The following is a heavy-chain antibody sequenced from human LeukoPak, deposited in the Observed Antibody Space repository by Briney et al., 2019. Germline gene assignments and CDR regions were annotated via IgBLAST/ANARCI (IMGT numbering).Heavy chain of an antibody. CDR2: IYHSGST. J-gene: IGHJ4*02. D-gene: IGHD1-26*01. CDR3: VRGVGGEYFYFDR. CDR1: SYSVSSDHY. V-gene: IGHV4-38-2*02. Sequence: PSETLSLTCTVSSYSVSSDHYWGWIRQPPGKGLEWIGIIYHSGSTYYNPSLKSRVTISVDTSKNQFSLKLTSVTAADTAVYYCVRGVGGEYFYFDRWGQGALVTVSA.